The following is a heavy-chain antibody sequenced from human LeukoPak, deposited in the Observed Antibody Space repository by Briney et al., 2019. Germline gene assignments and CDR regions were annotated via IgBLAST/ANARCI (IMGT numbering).Heavy chain of an antibody. CDR1: GFTFSRFG. Sequence: GGSLRLSCAASGFTFSRFGMNWVRQAPGKGLEWISYISSSSSAIYYADSVKGRFTISRDNAKNSLYLQMSSLRDEDTAVYYCAQKGGTDHWGQGTLVTVSS. CDR2: ISSSSSAI. CDR3: AQKGGTDH. J-gene: IGHJ4*02. V-gene: IGHV3-48*02. D-gene: IGHD2-15*01.